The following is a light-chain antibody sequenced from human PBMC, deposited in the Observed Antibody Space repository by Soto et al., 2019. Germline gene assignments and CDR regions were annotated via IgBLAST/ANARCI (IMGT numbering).Light chain of an antibody. V-gene: IGLV2-23*01. CDR2: EGS. CDR3: CSYAGTSTFYV. CDR1: SSDVGTYNL. Sequence: QSVLTQPASVSGSPGQSITISCTGTSSDVGTYNLFSWYQQHPGKAPKLMIYEGSKRPSGVSDHFSGSKSGNTASLTISGLQAEDEADYYCCSYAGTSTFYVFGTGTKVTVL. J-gene: IGLJ1*01.